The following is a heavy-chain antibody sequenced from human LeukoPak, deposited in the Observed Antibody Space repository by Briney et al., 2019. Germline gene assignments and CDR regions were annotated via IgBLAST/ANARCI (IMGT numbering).Heavy chain of an antibody. D-gene: IGHD3-22*01. Sequence: SETLSFTCTVSGVTISSNYWSWLRQPPGKGLEWIGYIYYSGSTNYNPSLKSRVTISVDTSKNQFSLKLSSVTAADTAVYYRAGSYYYDSSSIDYWGQGTLVTVA. CDR2: IYYSGST. V-gene: IGHV4-59*01. J-gene: IGHJ4*02. CDR3: AGSYYYDSSSIDY. CDR1: GVTISSNY.